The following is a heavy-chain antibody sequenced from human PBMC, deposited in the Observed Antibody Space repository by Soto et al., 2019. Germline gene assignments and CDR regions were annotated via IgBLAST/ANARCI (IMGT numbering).Heavy chain of an antibody. J-gene: IGHJ6*02. V-gene: IGHV3-21*01. Sequence: GVSLRLSCSASGFTFSIYSMNWVLQAPVKGLEWFSSIIIISSYIYYSDSWKGRFTSSIDNSKNSLYLQMNSLRAEDTAVYYCARVAAYYGSGSYYGPRYYYYGMDVWGQGTTVTSP. CDR1: GFTFSIYS. CDR2: IIIISSYI. CDR3: ARVAAYYGSGSYYGPRYYYYGMDV. D-gene: IGHD3-10*01.